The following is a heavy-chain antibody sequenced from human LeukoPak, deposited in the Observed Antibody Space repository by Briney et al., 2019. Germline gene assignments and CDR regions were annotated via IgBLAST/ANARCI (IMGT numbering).Heavy chain of an antibody. CDR2: ISGSGGST. J-gene: IGHJ4*02. CDR3: AKTVMDYYDSSGRYYFDY. CDR1: GFIFSSYA. V-gene: IGHV3-23*01. Sequence: GGSLRLSCAASGFIFSSYAMSWVRQAPGKGLEWVSAISGSGGSTYYADSVKGRFTISRDNSKNTLYLQMNSLRAEDTAVYYCAKTVMDYYDSSGRYYFDYWGQGTLVTVSS. D-gene: IGHD3-22*01.